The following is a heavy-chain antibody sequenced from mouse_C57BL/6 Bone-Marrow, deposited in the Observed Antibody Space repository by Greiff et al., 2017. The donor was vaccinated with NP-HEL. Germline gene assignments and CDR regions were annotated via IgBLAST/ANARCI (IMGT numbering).Heavy chain of an antibody. V-gene: IGHV5-9-1*02. D-gene: IGHD2-1*01. CDR3: TREKIYYGNYDVFYYFDY. CDR1: GFTFSSYA. CDR2: ISSGGDYI. J-gene: IGHJ2*01. Sequence: EVKLMESGEGLVKPGGSLKLSCAASGFTFSSYAMSWVRQTPEKRLEWVAYISSGGDYIYYADTVKGRFTISRDNARNTLYLQMSSLKSEDTAMYYCTREKIYYGNYDVFYYFDYWGQGTTLTVSS.